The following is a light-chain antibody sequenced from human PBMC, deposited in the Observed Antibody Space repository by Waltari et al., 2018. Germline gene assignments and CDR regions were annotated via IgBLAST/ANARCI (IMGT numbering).Light chain of an antibody. V-gene: IGLV2-23*01. J-gene: IGLJ2*01. Sequence: QSALTQPASVSGSPGQSITISCTGTSSDVGSYNLVPWYQEHPGTAPKLMIYEDSKRPSGVSNRFSGSKSGNTASLTISGLQAEDEADYYCCSYAGSFTLIFGGGTKLTVL. CDR3: CSYAGSFTLI. CDR2: EDS. CDR1: SSDVGSYNL.